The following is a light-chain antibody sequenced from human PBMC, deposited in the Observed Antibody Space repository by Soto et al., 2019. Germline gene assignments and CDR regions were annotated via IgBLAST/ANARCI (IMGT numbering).Light chain of an antibody. CDR2: SNN. Sequence: QSVLTQPPSASGTPGQRVTISCSGSSSNIGSNYVYWYQQLPGTAPKLLIYSNNQRPSGVPDRFSGSKSGTSASLAITGLQADDEADYFCQTSDSGLSGLIFGTGTKLTVL. V-gene: IGLV1-47*02. J-gene: IGLJ1*01. CDR3: QTSDSGLSGLI. CDR1: SSNIGSNY.